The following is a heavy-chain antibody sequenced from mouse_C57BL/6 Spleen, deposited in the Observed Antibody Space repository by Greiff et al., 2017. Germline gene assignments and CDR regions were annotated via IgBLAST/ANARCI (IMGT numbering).Heavy chain of an antibody. Sequence: VQLQESGPELVKPGASVKISCKASGYAFSSSWMNWVKQRPGKGLEWIGRIYPGDGDTNYNGKFKGKATLTADKSSSTAYMQLSSLTSEDSAVYFCAREGYYWGQGTTLTVSS. CDR3: AREGYY. J-gene: IGHJ2*01. CDR2: IYPGDGDT. V-gene: IGHV1-82*01. CDR1: GYAFSSSW.